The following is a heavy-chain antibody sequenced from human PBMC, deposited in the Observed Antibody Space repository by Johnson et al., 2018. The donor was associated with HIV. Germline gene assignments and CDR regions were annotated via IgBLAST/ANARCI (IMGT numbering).Heavy chain of an antibody. CDR2: INSYGSST. Sequence: VQLVESGGGVVQPGGSLRLSCAASGFTFSSYGMHWVRQAPGKGLEWVSRINSYGSSTSYADSVKGRFTISRANAKNTLYLQMNSLRAEDTAVYYCARESGGKYDAFDIWGQGTMVTASS. D-gene: IGHD3-10*01. CDR3: ARESGGKYDAFDI. V-gene: IGHV3-74*02. J-gene: IGHJ3*02. CDR1: GFTFSSYG.